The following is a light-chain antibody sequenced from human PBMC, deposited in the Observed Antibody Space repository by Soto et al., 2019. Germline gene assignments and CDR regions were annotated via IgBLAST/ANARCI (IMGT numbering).Light chain of an antibody. Sequence: DIHITQSPSTPSASVGDRVTNTCRASQSISSWLAWYQQKQGKAPKLLIYDASSLESGVPSRFSGSGSGTEFTLTISSLQPDDFATYYCQQYNSYWGTFGQGTKVDIK. V-gene: IGKV1-5*01. CDR2: DAS. CDR3: QQYNSYWGT. J-gene: IGKJ1*01. CDR1: QSISSW.